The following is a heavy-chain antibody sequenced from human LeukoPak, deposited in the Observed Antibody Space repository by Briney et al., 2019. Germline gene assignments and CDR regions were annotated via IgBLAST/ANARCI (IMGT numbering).Heavy chain of an antibody. Sequence: TSETLSLTCTASGGSISSYYWSWIRQPPGKGLEWIGYIYYSGSTNYNPSLKSRVTISVDTSKNQFSLKLSSVTAADTAVYYCARGEVSSSWYPIYYYYGMDVWGQGTTVTVSS. V-gene: IGHV4-59*01. J-gene: IGHJ6*02. CDR2: IYYSGST. CDR3: ARGEVSSSWYPIYYYYGMDV. CDR1: GGSISSYY. D-gene: IGHD6-13*01.